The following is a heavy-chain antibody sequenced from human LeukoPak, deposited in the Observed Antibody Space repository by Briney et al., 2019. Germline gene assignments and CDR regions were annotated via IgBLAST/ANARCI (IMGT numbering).Heavy chain of an antibody. J-gene: IGHJ4*02. Sequence: GGSLRLACAASGFTFSSNWMSWVRQAPGKGLEWVSAISGSGGSTYYADSVKGRFTISRDNSKNTLYLQMNSLRAEDTAVYYCAKTYYYDLFDYWGQGTLVTVSS. D-gene: IGHD3-22*01. CDR2: ISGSGGST. CDR3: AKTYYYDLFDY. V-gene: IGHV3-23*01. CDR1: GFTFSSNW.